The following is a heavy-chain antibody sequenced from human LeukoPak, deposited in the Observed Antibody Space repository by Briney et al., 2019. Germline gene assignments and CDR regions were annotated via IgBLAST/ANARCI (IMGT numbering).Heavy chain of an antibody. CDR1: GGSISSYY. J-gene: IGHJ4*02. CDR3: ARSSSWYWQYYFDY. CDR2: INHSGST. Sequence: PSETLSLTCTVSGGSISSYYWSWIRQPPGKGLEWIGEINHSGSTNYNPSLKSRVTISVDTSKNQFSLKLSSVTAADTAVYYCARSSSWYWQYYFDYWGQGTLVTVSS. V-gene: IGHV4-34*01. D-gene: IGHD6-13*01.